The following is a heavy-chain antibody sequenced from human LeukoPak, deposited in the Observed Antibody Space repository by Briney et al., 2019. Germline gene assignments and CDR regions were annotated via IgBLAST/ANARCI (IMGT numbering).Heavy chain of an antibody. CDR1: GGPISSSSHY. D-gene: IGHD3-10*01. J-gene: IGHJ1*01. Sequence: SETLSLTCTVSGGPISSSSHYWGWIRQPPGKGLEWIGSIYYSGSTYYNPSLKSRVTISVDTSKNQFSLKLSSVTAADTAVYYCARLFPLWFGELLSTEYFQHWGQGTLVTVSS. CDR3: ARLFPLWFGELLSTEYFQH. V-gene: IGHV4-39*01. CDR2: IYYSGST.